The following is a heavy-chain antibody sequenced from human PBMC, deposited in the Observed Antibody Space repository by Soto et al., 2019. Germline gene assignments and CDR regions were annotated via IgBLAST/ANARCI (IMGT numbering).Heavy chain of an antibody. J-gene: IGHJ5*02. CDR3: ARATVPDSSGYEAWFDP. D-gene: IGHD3-22*01. Sequence: GGSLRLSCAASGFTFSSYGMNWVRQAPGKGLEWVSSISSSSSYIYYADSVKGRFTISRDNAKNSLYLQMNSLRSEDTAVYYCARATVPDSSGYEAWFDPWGQGTLVTVSS. V-gene: IGHV3-21*04. CDR1: GFTFSSYG. CDR2: ISSSSSYI.